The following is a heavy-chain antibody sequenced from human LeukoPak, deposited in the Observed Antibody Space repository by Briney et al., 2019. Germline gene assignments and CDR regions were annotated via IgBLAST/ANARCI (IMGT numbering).Heavy chain of an antibody. CDR1: GGSISSSSYY. J-gene: IGHJ4*02. CDR2: IYYSGTT. CDR3: ARDVGGDYAHFDY. D-gene: IGHD4-17*01. V-gene: IGHV4-39*07. Sequence: PSETLSLTCTVSGGSISSSSYYWGWIRQPPGKGLEWVGSIYYSGTTYYNSSLKSRVTISVDTSKNQFSLKLSSVTAADTAVYYCARDVGGDYAHFDYWGQGTLVTVSS.